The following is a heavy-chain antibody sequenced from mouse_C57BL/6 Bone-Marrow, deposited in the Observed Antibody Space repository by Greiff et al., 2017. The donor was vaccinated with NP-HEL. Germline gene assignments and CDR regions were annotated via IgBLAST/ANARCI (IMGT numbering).Heavy chain of an antibody. V-gene: IGHV1-26*01. D-gene: IGHD2-5*01. CDR3: ARSNHEGNY. J-gene: IGHJ2*01. CDR2: INPNNGGT. Sequence: EVQLQQSGPELVKPGASVKISCKASGYTFTDYYMNWVKQSHGKSLEWIGDINPNNGGTSYNQKFKGKATLTVDKSSSTAYMELRSLTSEDSAVYYCARSNHEGNYWGQGTTLTVSS. CDR1: GYTFTDYY.